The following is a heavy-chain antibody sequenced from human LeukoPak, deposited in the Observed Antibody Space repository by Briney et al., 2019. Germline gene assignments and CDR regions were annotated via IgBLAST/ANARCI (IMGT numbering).Heavy chain of an antibody. J-gene: IGHJ4*02. V-gene: IGHV4-39*07. CDR3: ARAQGAYYYDSSGYLGFDY. CDR2: IYYSGST. D-gene: IGHD3-22*01. Sequence: SETLSLTCTVSGGSISSSSYYWGWVRQPPGTGLEWVGSIYYSGSTYYNPSLKSRVTISVDTSKNQFSLKLSSVTAADTAVYYCARAQGAYYYDSSGYLGFDYWGQGTLVTVSS. CDR1: GGSISSSSYY.